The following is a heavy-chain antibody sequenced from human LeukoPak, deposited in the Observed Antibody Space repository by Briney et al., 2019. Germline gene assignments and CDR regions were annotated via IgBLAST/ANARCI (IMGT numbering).Heavy chain of an antibody. CDR3: ARTPAARIAVAGTGFDY. D-gene: IGHD6-19*01. V-gene: IGHV3-23*01. Sequence: GGSLRLSCAASGFTFSHYAMSWVRQAPGKGLEGVSAISGSGGSTYYADSVKGRFSISRDNAKNSLYLQMNSLRAEDTAVYYCARTPAARIAVAGTGFDYWGQGTLVTVSA. CDR1: GFTFSHYA. J-gene: IGHJ4*02. CDR2: ISGSGGST.